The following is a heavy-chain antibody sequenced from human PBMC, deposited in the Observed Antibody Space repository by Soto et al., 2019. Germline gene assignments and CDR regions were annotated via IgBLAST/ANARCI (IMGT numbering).Heavy chain of an antibody. CDR3: AKDNRGYCSGGSCYGPLDAFDI. CDR2: ISGSGGST. D-gene: IGHD2-15*01. Sequence: GGSLRLSCAASGFTFSSYAMSWVRQAPGKGLEWVSAISGSGGSTYYADSVKGRFTISRDNSKNTLYLQMNSLRAEDTAVYYCAKDNRGYCSGGSCYGPLDAFDIWGQGTMVTVSS. CDR1: GFTFSSYA. J-gene: IGHJ3*02. V-gene: IGHV3-23*01.